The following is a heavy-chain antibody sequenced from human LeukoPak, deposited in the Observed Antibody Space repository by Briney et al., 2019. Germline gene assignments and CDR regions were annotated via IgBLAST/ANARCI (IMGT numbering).Heavy chain of an antibody. Sequence: GRSLRLSCAASGFTFSNFAMHWVRQAPGKGLEWVAVISYDAKNKHHADSLKGRFTISRDNSKNTLYLEMNSLRVEDTAVYYCAKVSGSGWHFDHWGQGTLVTVSS. D-gene: IGHD6-19*01. CDR2: ISYDAKNK. CDR1: GFTFSNFA. V-gene: IGHV3-30*18. CDR3: AKVSGSGWHFDH. J-gene: IGHJ4*02.